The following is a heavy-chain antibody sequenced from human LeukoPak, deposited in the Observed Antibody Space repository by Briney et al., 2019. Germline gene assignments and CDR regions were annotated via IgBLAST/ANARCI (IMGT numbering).Heavy chain of an antibody. CDR1: GGSISSSSYY. CDR3: ARLIVRQGLLPYYFDY. Sequence: SETLSLTCTVSGGSISSSSYYWGWIRQPPGKGLEWIGSIYYSGSTYYNPSLKSRVTISVDTSKNQFSLKLSSVTAADTAVYYCARLIVRQGLLPYYFDYWGQGTLVTVSS. D-gene: IGHD3-22*01. CDR2: IYYSGST. J-gene: IGHJ4*02. V-gene: IGHV4-39*01.